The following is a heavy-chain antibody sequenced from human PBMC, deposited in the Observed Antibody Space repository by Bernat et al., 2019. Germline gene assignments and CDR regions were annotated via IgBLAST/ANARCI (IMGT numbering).Heavy chain of an antibody. D-gene: IGHD3-10*01. V-gene: IGHV4-4*07. CDR1: GGSISSYY. Sequence: QVQLQESGPGLVKPSETLSLTCSVSGGSVSGGSISSYYWTWIRQPAGKGLEWIGRIYTSGSTNYNPSLKSRVTMSIDTSKNQFSLKLSSVTAADTAVYYCARCGDDFGSGSYSMDVWGQGTTVTVSS. CDR3: ARCGDDFGSGSYSMDV. CDR2: IYTSGST. J-gene: IGHJ6*02.